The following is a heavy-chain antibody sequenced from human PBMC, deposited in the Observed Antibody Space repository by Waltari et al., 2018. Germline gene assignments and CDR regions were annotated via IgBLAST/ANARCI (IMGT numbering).Heavy chain of an antibody. D-gene: IGHD5-12*01. CDR2: IWYDGSNK. V-gene: IGHV3-30*18. Sequence: QVQLVESGGGVVQPGRSLRLSCAASGFTFSSYGMHWVRQAPGKGLEWVAVIWYDGSNKYYADSVKGRFTISSDNSKNTLYLQMNSLRAEDTAMYYCAKERLPRGYSGYDYDYWGQGTLVTVSS. J-gene: IGHJ4*02. CDR3: AKERLPRGYSGYDYDY. CDR1: GFTFSSYG.